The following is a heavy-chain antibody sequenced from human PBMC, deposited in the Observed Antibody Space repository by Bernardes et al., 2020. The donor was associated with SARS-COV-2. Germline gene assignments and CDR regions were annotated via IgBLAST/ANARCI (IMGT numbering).Heavy chain of an antibody. V-gene: IGHV3-7*01. Sequence: GGSLRLSCSASGFTFSRFCMNWVRQAPGQGLEWVASINYDGSVIYYLDSVRGRFTISRDNAKSSLYLQMNSLRPEDTAVFFCGRDNRDAVDWGQGTLVTVSS. CDR3: GRDNRDAVD. CDR1: GFTFSRFC. D-gene: IGHD2-15*01. CDR2: INYDGSVI. J-gene: IGHJ4*02.